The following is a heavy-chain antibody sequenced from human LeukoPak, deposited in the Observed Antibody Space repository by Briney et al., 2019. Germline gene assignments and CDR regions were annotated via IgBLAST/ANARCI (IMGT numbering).Heavy chain of an antibody. CDR2: IYHSGST. CDR1: GGSISSGGDY. D-gene: IGHD6-13*01. Sequence: ASQTLSLTCTVSGGSISSGGDYWSWIRQPPGKGLEWIGYIYHSGSTYYNPSLKSRVTISVDRSKNQFSLKLSSVTAADTAVYYCARPRQRSSIWYLYWGQGTLVTVSS. V-gene: IGHV4-30-2*01. J-gene: IGHJ4*02. CDR3: ARPRQRSSIWYLY.